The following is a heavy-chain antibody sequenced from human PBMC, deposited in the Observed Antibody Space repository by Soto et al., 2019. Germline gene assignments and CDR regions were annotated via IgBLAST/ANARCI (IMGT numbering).Heavy chain of an antibody. CDR1: GGSFSGYY. V-gene: IGHV4-34*01. CDR3: ARWGDVEMAKMGNDAFDI. Sequence: QVQLQQWDAGLLKPSETLSLTCAVYGGSFSGYYWSWIRQPPGKGLEWIGEINHSGSTNYNPSLKSRVTIAVDTSKNQFSLKLSSVTAADTAVYYCARWGDVEMAKMGNDAFDIWGQGTMVTVSS. J-gene: IGHJ3*02. CDR2: INHSGST. D-gene: IGHD5-12*01.